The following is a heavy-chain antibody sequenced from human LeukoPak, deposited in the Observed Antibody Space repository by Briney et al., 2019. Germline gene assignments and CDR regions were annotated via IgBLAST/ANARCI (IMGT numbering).Heavy chain of an antibody. CDR3: TGAIYCSGGSCYHDY. CDR2: IRSKANSYAT. D-gene: IGHD2-15*01. CDR1: GFTFSGSA. Sequence: GGSLRLSCAASGFTFSGSAMHWVRQASGKGLEWVGRIRSKANSYATAYAASVKGRFTISRDDSKDTAYLQMNSLKTEDTAVYYCTGAIYCSGGSCYHDYWGQGTLVTVSS. J-gene: IGHJ4*02. V-gene: IGHV3-73*01.